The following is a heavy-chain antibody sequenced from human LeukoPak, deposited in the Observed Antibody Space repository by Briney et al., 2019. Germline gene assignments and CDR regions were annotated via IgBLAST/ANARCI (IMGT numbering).Heavy chain of an antibody. CDR1: SGSISSVSYY. J-gene: IGHJ6*02. V-gene: IGHV4-61*02. CDR2: IYTSGGT. D-gene: IGHD5-18*01. Sequence: SQTLSLTCTVSSGSISSVSYYWSWIRQPAGKGLEWIGRIYTSGGTNYNPSLKSRVTISIDTSKNQFSLKLSSVTAADTAVYSCARGPHRGPSYGSAQFYYGVDFWGQGTTVTVAS. CDR3: ARGPHRGPSYGSAQFYYGVDF.